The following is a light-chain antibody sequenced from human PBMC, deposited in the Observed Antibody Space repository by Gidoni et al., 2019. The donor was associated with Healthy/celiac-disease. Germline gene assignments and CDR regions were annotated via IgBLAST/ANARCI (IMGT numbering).Light chain of an antibody. J-gene: IGKJ2*01. CDR2: DAS. CDR3: QQRSNWPYT. V-gene: IGKV3-11*01. Sequence: EIVLTQSPATLSLSPGERATLSCRASQRVSSYLAWYQQQPGQAPRLLIYDASNRATGIPARFSGSGSGTDFTLTLSSLEPEDFAVYYCQQRSNWPYTFGQGTKLEIK. CDR1: QRVSSY.